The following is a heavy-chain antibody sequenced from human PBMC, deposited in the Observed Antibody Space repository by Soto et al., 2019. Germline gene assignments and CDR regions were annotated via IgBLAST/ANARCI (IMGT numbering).Heavy chain of an antibody. CDR1: GFTFSSYA. CDR3: ARAVGIAARPADH. V-gene: IGHV3-30-3*01. Sequence: PGGPLRLSCAASGFTFSSYAMHWVRQAPGKGLEWVAVISNDGSKKYYADSVKGRFTISRDNSKNALYLQMNSLRAEDTAMYYCARAVGIAARPADHWGQGTLVTVS. D-gene: IGHD6-6*01. CDR2: ISNDGSKK. J-gene: IGHJ4*02.